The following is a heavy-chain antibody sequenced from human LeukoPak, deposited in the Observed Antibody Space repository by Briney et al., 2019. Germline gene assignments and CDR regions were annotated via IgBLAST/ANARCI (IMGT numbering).Heavy chain of an antibody. J-gene: IGHJ4*02. CDR3: ARADTYLDY. CDR2: IYYSGST. D-gene: IGHD5-18*01. Sequence: PSETLSLTCTVSGGSISSSSYYWGWIRQPPGKGLEWIGSIYYSGSTSYNPSLKSRVTISIDTSKNQFSLNLNSVTAADTAVCYCARADTYLDYWGQGILVTVSS. CDR1: GGSISSSSYY. V-gene: IGHV4-39*07.